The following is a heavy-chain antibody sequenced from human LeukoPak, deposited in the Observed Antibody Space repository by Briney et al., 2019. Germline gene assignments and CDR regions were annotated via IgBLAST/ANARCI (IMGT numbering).Heavy chain of an antibody. D-gene: IGHD2/OR15-2a*01. CDR3: ARLSAGFNSSYWFDP. CDR1: GGSISSYY. CDR2: IYSSGRT. V-gene: IGHV4-4*09. Sequence: SETLSLTCTVSGGSISSYYWTWIRQPPGKGLEWIGYIYSSGRTNYNPSLKSQVTMSVDTSKNQFSLKVISVAAADTAVYYCARLSAGFNSSYWFDPWGQGTLVTVSS. J-gene: IGHJ5*02.